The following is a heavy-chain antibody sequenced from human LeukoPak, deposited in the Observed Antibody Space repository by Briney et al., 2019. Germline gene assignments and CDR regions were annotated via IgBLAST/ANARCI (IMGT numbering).Heavy chain of an antibody. CDR1: GGSISSGDYY. CDR2: IYYSGST. CDR3: ARDYSSSWYTRAFDI. J-gene: IGHJ3*02. D-gene: IGHD6-13*01. Sequence: SETLSLTCTVSGGSISSGDYYWGWIRQPPGKGLEWIGYIYYSGSTYYNPSLKSRVTISVDTSKNQFSLKLSSVTAADTAVYYCARDYSSSWYTRAFDIWGQGTMVTVSS. V-gene: IGHV4-30-4*01.